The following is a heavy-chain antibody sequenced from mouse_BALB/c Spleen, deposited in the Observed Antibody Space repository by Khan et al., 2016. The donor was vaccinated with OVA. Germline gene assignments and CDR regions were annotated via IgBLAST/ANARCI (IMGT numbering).Heavy chain of an antibody. Sequence: QVRLQQSGAELVRPGTSVKVSCKASGYAFSDYLIEWVKQRPGQGLEWIGLINPGSDDTNYNEKFKGKAKLTADKSSSTAYMQLSNLTSDYSAVYLCARGGYGGFAYWGQGTLVTVSA. CDR1: GYAFSDYL. CDR2: INPGSDDT. D-gene: IGHD2-14*01. V-gene: IGHV1-54*01. J-gene: IGHJ3*01. CDR3: ARGGYGGFAY.